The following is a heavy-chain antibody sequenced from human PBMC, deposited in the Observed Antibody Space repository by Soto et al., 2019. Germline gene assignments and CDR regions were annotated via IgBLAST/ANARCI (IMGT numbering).Heavy chain of an antibody. D-gene: IGHD2-2*01. J-gene: IGHJ4*02. CDR2: ISSSSSYI. CDR1: GFTFSSYS. CDR3: AREVPAAMPDY. Sequence: GGSLRLSCAASGFTFSSYSMNWVRQAPGKGLEWVSSISSSSSYIYCADSVKGRFTISRDNAKNSLYLQMNSLRAEDTAVYYCAREVPAAMPDYWGQGTLVTVSS. V-gene: IGHV3-21*01.